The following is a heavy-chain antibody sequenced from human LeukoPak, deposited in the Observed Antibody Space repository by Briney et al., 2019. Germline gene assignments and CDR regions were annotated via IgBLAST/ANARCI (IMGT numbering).Heavy chain of an antibody. CDR2: IRDSGEA. CDR3: ARDRAALQDWVEFDP. CDR1: GFTFSSSD. V-gene: IGHV3-66*03. Sequence: GGSLRLSCAASGFTFSSSDMSWVRQAPGKGLEWVGLIRDSGEAFYADFVRGRFAISRDESENTLYLQMNSLRVEDAAVYFCARDRAALQDWVEFDPWGQGTPVIVSS. D-gene: IGHD3/OR15-3a*01. J-gene: IGHJ5*02.